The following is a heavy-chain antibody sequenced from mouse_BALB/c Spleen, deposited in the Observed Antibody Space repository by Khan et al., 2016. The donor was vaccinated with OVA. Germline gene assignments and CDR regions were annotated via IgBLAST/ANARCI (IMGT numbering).Heavy chain of an antibody. D-gene: IGHD2-14*01. CDR2: VNPNTGNT. CDR3: ARGYDFFAY. CDR1: GYSFTGYY. J-gene: IGHJ3*01. V-gene: IGHV1-26*01. Sequence: EVQLQQSGPDLVKPGASVKMSCKASGYSFTGYYMNWVKQSHGKSLECIGRVNPNTGNTNYNQKFKGKAILSVDTSSSTAYMELRILTSEDSAVYYCARGYDFFAYWGQGTLVTVSA.